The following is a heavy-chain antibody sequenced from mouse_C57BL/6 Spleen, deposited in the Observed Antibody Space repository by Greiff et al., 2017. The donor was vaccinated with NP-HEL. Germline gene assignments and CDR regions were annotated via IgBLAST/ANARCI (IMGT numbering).Heavy chain of an antibody. CDR1: GYTFTSYW. J-gene: IGHJ4*01. CDR2: IYPGSGST. Sequence: QVQLQQPGAELVKPGASVKMSCKASGYTFTSYWITWVKQRPGQGLEWIGDIYPGSGSTNYNEKFKSKSTLTVDTSSSTAYMQLSSLKSEDSAVYDCARCPYDGYYGENAMDYWGQGTSVTVSS. D-gene: IGHD2-3*01. CDR3: ARCPYDGYYGENAMDY. V-gene: IGHV1-55*01.